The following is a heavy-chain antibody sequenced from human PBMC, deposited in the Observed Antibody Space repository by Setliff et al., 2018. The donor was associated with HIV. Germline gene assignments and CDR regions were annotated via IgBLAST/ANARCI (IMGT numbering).Heavy chain of an antibody. CDR2: IYSGGRP. D-gene: IGHD1-26*01. CDR1: ELTVRANY. CDR3: ARIGSVSGAIDY. Sequence: PGGSLRLSCAVSELTVRANYMSWVRQAPGKGLEWVSVIYSGGRPNYADSVKGRFTISRDTSKNTLYLQMNSLRADDTAVYYCARIGSVSGAIDYWGQGTLVTVSS. V-gene: IGHV3-53*01. J-gene: IGHJ4*02.